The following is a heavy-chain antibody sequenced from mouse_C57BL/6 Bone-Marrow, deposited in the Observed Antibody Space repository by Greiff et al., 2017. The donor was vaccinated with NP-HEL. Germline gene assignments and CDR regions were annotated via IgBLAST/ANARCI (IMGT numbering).Heavy chain of an antibody. CDR1: GYTFTSYG. CDR3: ERGGGSTLFDY. D-gene: IGHD1-1*01. CDR2: IYPRSGNT. Sequence: QVQLQQSGAELARPGASVKLSCKASGYTFTSYGISWVKQRPGQGLEWIGEIYPRSGNTYYNEKFKGKATLTADKSSSTAYLQLRSLTSEDSAVYVCERGGGSTLFDYWGQGTTLTVSS. V-gene: IGHV1-81*01. J-gene: IGHJ2*01.